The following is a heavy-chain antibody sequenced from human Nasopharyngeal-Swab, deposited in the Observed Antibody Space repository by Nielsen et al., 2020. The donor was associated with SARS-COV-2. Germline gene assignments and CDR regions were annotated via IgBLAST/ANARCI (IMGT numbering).Heavy chain of an antibody. CDR2: IYYSGST. CDR1: GGSTSSYY. CDR3: ARGIVVVPAATMGYYYYGMDV. D-gene: IGHD2-2*01. Sequence: SDTLSLTCTVSGGSTSSYYWSWIRQPPGKGLEWIGYIYYSGSTNYNPSLKSRVTISVDTSKNQSSLKLSSVTAADTAVYYCARGIVVVPAATMGYYYYGMDVWGQGTTVTVSS. J-gene: IGHJ6*02. V-gene: IGHV4-59*07.